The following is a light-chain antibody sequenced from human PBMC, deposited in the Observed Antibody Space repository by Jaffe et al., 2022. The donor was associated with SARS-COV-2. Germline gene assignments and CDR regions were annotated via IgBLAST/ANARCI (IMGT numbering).Light chain of an antibody. J-gene: IGLJ1*01. CDR1: NIGDKS. CDR3: QVWDSNSDYV. CDR2: YDR. V-gene: IGLV3-21*04. Sequence: SYVLTQPPSVSVAPGKTARITCGENNIGDKSVHWYQQKPGQAPVLVIYYDRDRPSGIPERFSGSNSGNTATLTISRVEAGDEADYYCQVWDSNSDYVFGTGTKVTVL.